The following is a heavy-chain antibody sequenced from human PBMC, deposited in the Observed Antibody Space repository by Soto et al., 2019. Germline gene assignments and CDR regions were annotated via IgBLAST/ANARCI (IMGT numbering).Heavy chain of an antibody. CDR3: ARQAYQYETNSFGY. J-gene: IGHJ4*02. CDR2: IYPGDSNT. Sequence: GESLKISRKGSGYRFTTYWIGWLRQMPWKGLEWMGIIYPGDSNTRFSPSFQGQVTISVDMSISTDYLQWSSLRVSDTAMYYCARQAYQYETNSFGYWGQGTLVTVSS. D-gene: IGHD3-22*01. CDR1: GYRFTTYW. V-gene: IGHV5-51*01.